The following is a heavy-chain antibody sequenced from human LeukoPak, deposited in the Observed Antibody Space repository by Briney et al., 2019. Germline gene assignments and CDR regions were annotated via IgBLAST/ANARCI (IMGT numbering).Heavy chain of an antibody. CDR1: GFTVSSNY. Sequence: SGGSLRLSCAASGFTVSSNYMSWVRQAPGKGLERVSVIYSGGSTYYADSVKGRFTISRDNSKNTLYLQMNSLRAEDTAVYYCASGGSYFTFDYWGQGTLVTVSS. D-gene: IGHD1-26*01. CDR3: ASGGSYFTFDY. J-gene: IGHJ4*02. CDR2: IYSGGST. V-gene: IGHV3-53*01.